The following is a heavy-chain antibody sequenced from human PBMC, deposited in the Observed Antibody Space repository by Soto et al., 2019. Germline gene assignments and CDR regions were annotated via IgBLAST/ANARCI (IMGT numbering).Heavy chain of an antibody. D-gene: IGHD5-18*01. CDR1: GFTFSSYA. J-gene: IGHJ3*02. V-gene: IGHV3-30-3*01. CDR2: ISYDGSNN. CDR3: ERSRLNSAAALDI. Sequence: GGSRRPSCAASGFTFSSYAMHWVRQAPGKGLEWVAVISYDGSNNYYADSVKGRFTISRYNSKNTLYLQMNSLRAEDTAVYYCERSRLNSAAALDIWGQGTMVTV.